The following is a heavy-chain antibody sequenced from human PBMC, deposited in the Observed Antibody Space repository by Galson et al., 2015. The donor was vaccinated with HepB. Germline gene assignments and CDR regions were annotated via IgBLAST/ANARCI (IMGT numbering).Heavy chain of an antibody. D-gene: IGHD3-3*01. CDR3: ARNYDDSWADDADYFAY. CDR2: IFSGGRT. CDR1: GFSISTNY. V-gene: IGHV3-53*01. Sequence: SLRLSCAASGFSISTNYMSWVRQAPGKGLEWVSNIFSGGRTYYADSMKGRFTISRDISKNTLYLQMNSLGGEDTAVYYCARNYDDSWADDADYFAYWGQGTLVTVFS. J-gene: IGHJ4*02.